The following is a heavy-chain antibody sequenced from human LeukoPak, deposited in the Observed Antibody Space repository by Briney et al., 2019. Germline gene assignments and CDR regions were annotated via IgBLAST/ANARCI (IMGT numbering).Heavy chain of an antibody. D-gene: IGHD3-22*01. CDR2: ISAYNGNT. CDR1: GYTFTSYG. J-gene: IGHJ4*02. V-gene: IGHV1-18*01. CDR3: AGDRYYDSSYYFDY. Sequence: ASVKVSCKASGYTFTSYGISWVRQAPGQGLEWMGWISAYNGNTNYAQKLQGRVTMTTDTSTSTAYMELRSLRSDDTAVYYCAGDRYYDSSYYFDYWGQGTLVTVSS.